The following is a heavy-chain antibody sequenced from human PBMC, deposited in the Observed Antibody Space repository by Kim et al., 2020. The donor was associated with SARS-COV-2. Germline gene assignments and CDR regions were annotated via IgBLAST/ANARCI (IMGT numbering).Heavy chain of an antibody. D-gene: IGHD2-2*01. J-gene: IGHJ6*03. CDR1: GSTFSSYG. V-gene: IGHV3-33*01. Sequence: GGSLRLSCAASGSTFSSYGMHWVRQAPGKGLEWVAVIWYDGSNKYYADSVKGRFTISRDNSKNTLYLQMNSLRAEDTAVYYCASFLGYCSSTSCPTGYYMDVWGKGTTVTVSS. CDR2: IWYDGSNK. CDR3: ASFLGYCSSTSCPTGYYMDV.